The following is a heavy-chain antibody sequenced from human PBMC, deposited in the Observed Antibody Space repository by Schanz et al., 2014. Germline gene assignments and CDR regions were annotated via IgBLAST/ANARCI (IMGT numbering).Heavy chain of an antibody. Sequence: QVQLVESGGGVVQPGRSLRLSCAASGFTFSNFAMHWVRQAPGKGLEWVTIISHDGSIQYGADSVKGRFTLSRDNSKNTMDLQMNSLRPEDTAVYYCAKDHFGHYDSSGCSDCYYYGMDVWGQGTTVTVSS. CDR3: AKDHFGHYDSSGCSDCYYYGMDV. CDR2: ISHDGSIQ. V-gene: IGHV3-30*04. CDR1: GFTFSNFA. D-gene: IGHD3-22*01. J-gene: IGHJ6*02.